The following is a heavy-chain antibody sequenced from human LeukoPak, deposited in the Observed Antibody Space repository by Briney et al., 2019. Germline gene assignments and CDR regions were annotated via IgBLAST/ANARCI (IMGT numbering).Heavy chain of an antibody. V-gene: IGHV3-21*01. CDR3: ARIGSGDAFDI. CDR2: ISSCSSYI. CDR1: GFTFSSYS. J-gene: IGHJ3*02. Sequence: GGSLRLSCAASGFTFSSYSMNWVRQAPGKGLEWVSSISSCSSYIYYADSVKGRFTISRDNAKNSLYLQMNSLRAEDTAVYYCARIGSGDAFDIWGQGTMVTVSS.